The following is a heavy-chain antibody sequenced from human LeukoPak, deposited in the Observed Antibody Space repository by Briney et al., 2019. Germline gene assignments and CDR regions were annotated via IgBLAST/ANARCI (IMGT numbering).Heavy chain of an antibody. Sequence: GGSLRLSCAASGFTFSSYEMKWVRQALGKGLEWVSGISGSGGSTYYSDSVKGRFTISRDNSKNTLYLQMNSLRAEDTAVYYCAKQKYYFDSSGYDYWGQGTLVTVSS. CDR3: AKQKYYFDSSGYDY. CDR2: ISGSGGST. CDR1: GFTFSSYE. J-gene: IGHJ4*02. V-gene: IGHV3-23*01. D-gene: IGHD3-22*01.